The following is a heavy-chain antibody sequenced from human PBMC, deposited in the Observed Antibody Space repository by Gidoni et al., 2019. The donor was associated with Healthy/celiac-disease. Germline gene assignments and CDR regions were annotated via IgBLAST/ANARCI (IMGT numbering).Heavy chain of an antibody. CDR2: IKSKTDGGTT. D-gene: IGHD4-17*01. Sequence: EVQLVESGGGLVKPGGSLRLSCAAAGLTFGNAWLSWVRQAPGKGLEWVGRIKSKTDGGTTDYAAPVKGRFTISRDDSKNTLYLQMNSLKTEDTAVYYCTTDPTVTLPTDAFDIWGQGTMVTVSS. CDR1: GLTFGNAW. V-gene: IGHV3-15*01. CDR3: TTDPTVTLPTDAFDI. J-gene: IGHJ3*02.